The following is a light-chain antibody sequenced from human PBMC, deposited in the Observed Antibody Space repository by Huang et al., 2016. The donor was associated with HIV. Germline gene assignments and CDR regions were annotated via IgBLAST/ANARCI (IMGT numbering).Light chain of an antibody. CDR2: AAS. CDR1: QGISSY. Sequence: IQLTQSPSSLSASVGDRVTITCRASQGISSYLAWYQQKPGKAPKLLIYAASTLQSGVPSRLSGSGSGTDFTLTINSLQPEDFATYDCQQLNSYPLTFGGGTKVEIK. J-gene: IGKJ4*01. V-gene: IGKV1-9*01. CDR3: QQLNSYPLT.